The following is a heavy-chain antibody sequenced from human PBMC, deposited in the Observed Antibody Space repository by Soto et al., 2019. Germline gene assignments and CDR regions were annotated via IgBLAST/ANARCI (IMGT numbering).Heavy chain of an antibody. V-gene: IGHV3-43*01. J-gene: IGHJ4*02. CDR1: GFTFDDYT. CDR2: ISWDGGST. D-gene: IGHD3-22*01. Sequence: GXSLRLSCAASGFTFDDYTMHWVRQAPWKGLEWVSLISWDGGSTYYADSVKGRFTISRDNSKNSLYLQMNSLRTEDTALYYCAKDRTFDSSGYYSYWGQGTLVTVSS. CDR3: AKDRTFDSSGYYSY.